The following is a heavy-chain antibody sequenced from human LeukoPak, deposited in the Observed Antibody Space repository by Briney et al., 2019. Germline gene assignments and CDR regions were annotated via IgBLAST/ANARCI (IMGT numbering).Heavy chain of an antibody. CDR2: IHYSGST. CDR1: GGSISSHY. J-gene: IGHJ6*03. Sequence: PSETLSLTCTVSGGSISSHYWSWVRQPPGKGLEWIGSIHYSGSTYKNPSLKSRVTISMDTSGSQFSLKVTSLTAADSAVYFCARESSSSRYFMDVWGRGTTVTVSS. D-gene: IGHD6-6*01. V-gene: IGHV4-59*11. CDR3: ARESSSSRYFMDV.